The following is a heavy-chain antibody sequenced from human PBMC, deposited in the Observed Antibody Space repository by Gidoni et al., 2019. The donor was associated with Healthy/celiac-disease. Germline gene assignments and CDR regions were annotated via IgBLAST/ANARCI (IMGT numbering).Heavy chain of an antibody. CDR3: AKEGVAAAGADY. D-gene: IGHD6-13*01. V-gene: IGHV3-30*18. CDR1: GFPFSSYG. Sequence: QVQLVESGGGVVQPGRSLSLSCAASGFPFSSYGMHWVRQAPGKGLEWVAVISYDGSNKYYADSVKGRFTISRDNSKNTLYLQMNSLRAEDTAVYYCAKEGVAAAGADYWGQGTLVTVSS. J-gene: IGHJ4*02. CDR2: ISYDGSNK.